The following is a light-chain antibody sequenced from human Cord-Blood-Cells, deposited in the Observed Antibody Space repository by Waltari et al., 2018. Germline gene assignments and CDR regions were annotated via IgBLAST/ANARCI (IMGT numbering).Light chain of an antibody. CDR1: QGISSY. Sequence: IQLTQSPSSXSASVGDRVXXTGRASQGISSYLAWYQQKPGKAPKLLIYAASTLQSGVPSRFSGSGSGTDFTLTISSLQPEDFATYYCQQLNSYPFTFGQGTRLEIK. CDR3: QQLNSYPFT. J-gene: IGKJ5*01. CDR2: AAS. V-gene: IGKV1-9*01.